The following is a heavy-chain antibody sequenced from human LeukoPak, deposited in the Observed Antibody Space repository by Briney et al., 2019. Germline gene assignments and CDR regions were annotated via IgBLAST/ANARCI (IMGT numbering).Heavy chain of an antibody. J-gene: IGHJ6*03. V-gene: IGHV3-21*01. Sequence: GGSLRLSCAASGFTFSSYSMNWVRQAPGKGLEWVSSISGSSSYIYYADSVKGRFTISRHNAKKSLYLQMNSLRAEDTAVYYCARFGYSHGYGWGGGYYYYYMDVWGKGTTVTVSS. CDR3: ARFGYSHGYGWGGGYYYYYMDV. D-gene: IGHD5-18*01. CDR1: GFTFSSYS. CDR2: ISGSSSYI.